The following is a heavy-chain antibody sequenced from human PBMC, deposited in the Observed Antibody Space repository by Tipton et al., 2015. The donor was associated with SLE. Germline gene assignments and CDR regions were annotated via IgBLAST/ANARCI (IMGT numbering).Heavy chain of an antibody. CDR3: ARDLNWDDVGNWFDP. CDR1: GGSISTYL. V-gene: IGHV4-59*01. D-gene: IGHD1-1*01. J-gene: IGHJ5*02. CDR2: IDYSGRP. Sequence: TLSLTCSVSGGSISTYLWHWIREPPGKGMEWIGYIDYSGRPKSNPSLKSRVTISLDTSNNQFSLQLKSVTPADTAVYYCARDLNWDDVGNWFDPWGQGTLVTVSS.